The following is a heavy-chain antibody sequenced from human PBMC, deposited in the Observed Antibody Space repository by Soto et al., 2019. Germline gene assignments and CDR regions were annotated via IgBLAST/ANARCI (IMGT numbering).Heavy chain of an antibody. CDR2: ISGSGGST. J-gene: IGHJ6*02. CDR1: GFTFSSYA. D-gene: IGHD2-21*02. Sequence: GGSLRLSCAASGFTFSSYAMSWVRQAPGKGLEWVSAISGSGGSTYYADSVKGRFTISRDNSKNTLYLQMNSLRAEDTAVYYCAKDRVVTRKRSYGMDVWGQGTTVTVSS. V-gene: IGHV3-23*01. CDR3: AKDRVVTRKRSYGMDV.